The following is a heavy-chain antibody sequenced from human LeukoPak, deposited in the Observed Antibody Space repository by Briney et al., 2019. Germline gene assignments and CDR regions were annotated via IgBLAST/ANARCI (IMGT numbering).Heavy chain of an antibody. Sequence: ASVKVSCKASGYTFTGYYKHWVRQAPGQGLEWMGWINPNSGGTNYAQKFQGWVTMTRDTSISTAYMELSRLRSDDTAVYYCAREQVSSSWLYYYYYGMDVWGQGTTVTVSS. D-gene: IGHD6-13*01. CDR2: INPNSGGT. CDR1: GYTFTGYY. CDR3: AREQVSSSWLYYYYYGMDV. J-gene: IGHJ6*02. V-gene: IGHV1-2*04.